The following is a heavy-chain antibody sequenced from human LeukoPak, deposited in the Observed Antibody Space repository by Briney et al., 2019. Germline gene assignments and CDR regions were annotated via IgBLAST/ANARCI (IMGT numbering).Heavy chain of an antibody. CDR3: AKADTAMVTTRGNGMDV. Sequence: GGSLRLSCAASGFTFSSYAMSWVRQALGKGLEWVSAISGSGGSTSYADSVKGRFTISRDNSKNTLYLQMNSLRAEDTAVYYCAKADTAMVTTRGNGMDVWGQGTTVTVSS. CDR1: GFTFSSYA. J-gene: IGHJ6*02. D-gene: IGHD5-18*01. CDR2: ISGSGGST. V-gene: IGHV3-23*01.